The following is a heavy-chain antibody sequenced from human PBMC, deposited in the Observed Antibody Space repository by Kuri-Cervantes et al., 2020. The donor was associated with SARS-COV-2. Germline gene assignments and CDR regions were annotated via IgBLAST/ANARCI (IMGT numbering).Heavy chain of an antibody. Sequence: SVKVSCKASGGTFSSYALSWVRQAPGQGLEWIGGIIPMFGTANYAQKLQGRVTMTEDTSTDTAYMELSSLRSEDTAVYYCATVGSVGLDAFDIWGQGTMVTVSS. CDR1: GGTFSSYA. V-gene: IGHV1-69*06. D-gene: IGHD4-23*01. J-gene: IGHJ3*02. CDR2: IIPMFGTA. CDR3: ATVGSVGLDAFDI.